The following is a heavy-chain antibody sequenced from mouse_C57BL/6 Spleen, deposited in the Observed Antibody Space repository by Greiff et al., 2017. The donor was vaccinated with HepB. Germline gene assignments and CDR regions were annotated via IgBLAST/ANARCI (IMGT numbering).Heavy chain of an antibody. CDR2: IDPSDSET. D-gene: IGHD1-1*01. V-gene: IGHV1-52*01. CDR3: VRGDTTVVATRYFDV. Sequence: QVQLQQSGAELVRPGSSVKLSCKASGYTFTSYWMHWVKQRPIQGLEWIGNIDPSDSETHYNQKFKDKATLTVDKSSSTAYMQLSSLTSEDSAVYYCVRGDTTVVATRYFDVWGTGTTVTVSS. CDR1: GYTFTSYW. J-gene: IGHJ1*03.